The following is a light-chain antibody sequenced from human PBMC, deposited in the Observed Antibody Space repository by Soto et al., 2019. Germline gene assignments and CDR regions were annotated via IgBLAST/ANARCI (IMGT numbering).Light chain of an antibody. J-gene: IGLJ1*01. CDR2: DVS. Sequence: QSVLTQPRAVSGSPGQSVTIPCTGTSSVVGGYNYVSWYQRHAGKGPKLIIYDVSERPSGVPDRFSASKSGNTASLTISGLQAEDEADYYCSSYAGNYVYVFGSGTKATVL. CDR1: SSVVGGYNY. V-gene: IGLV2-11*01. CDR3: SSYAGNYVYV.